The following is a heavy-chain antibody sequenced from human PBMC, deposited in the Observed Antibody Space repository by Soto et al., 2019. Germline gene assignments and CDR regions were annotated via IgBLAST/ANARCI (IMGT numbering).Heavy chain of an antibody. J-gene: IGHJ4*02. D-gene: IGHD6-13*01. V-gene: IGHV3-23*01. Sequence: GGSLRLSCEGSGFTFSSCAMSWVRQAPGKGLEWVSVISGSGGSTYYADSVKGRFTISRDNSKNTLYLQMNSLRVEDTAVYYCAKGIRAAAGTTLTDYWGQGTLVTVSS. CDR3: AKGIRAAAGTTLTDY. CDR1: GFTFSSCA. CDR2: ISGSGGST.